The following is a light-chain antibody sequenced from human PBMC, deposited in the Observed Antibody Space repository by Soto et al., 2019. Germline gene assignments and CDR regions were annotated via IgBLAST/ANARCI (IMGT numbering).Light chain of an antibody. V-gene: IGKV3-20*01. J-gene: IGKJ1*01. CDR3: QQYGSSPWT. CDR1: QSISSTY. CDR2: GAS. Sequence: VLTQSPGSLSLSPGERATLSCRASQSISSTYLAWYQQKPGQAPRLLIYGASSRATGIPDRFSGSGSGTDLTLTISRLEPEDFAVYYCQQYGSSPWTFGQGTKVEIK.